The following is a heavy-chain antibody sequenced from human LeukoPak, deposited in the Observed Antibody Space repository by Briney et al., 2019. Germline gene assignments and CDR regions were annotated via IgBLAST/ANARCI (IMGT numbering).Heavy chain of an antibody. CDR1: GYTFTSYG. V-gene: IGHV1-18*01. J-gene: IGHJ4*02. CDR2: ISAYNGNT. Sequence: ASVKVSCKASGYTFTSYGISWVRQAPGQGLEWMGWISAYNGNTNYAQKLQGRVTMTTDTSTSTAYMELRSLRSDDTAVYYCARARSSSDSSGYYYPSECDYWGQGTLVTVSS. CDR3: ARARSSSDSSGYYYPSECDY. D-gene: IGHD3-22*01.